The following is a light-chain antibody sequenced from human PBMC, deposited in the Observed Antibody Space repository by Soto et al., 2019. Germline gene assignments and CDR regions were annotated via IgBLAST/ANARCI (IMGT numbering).Light chain of an antibody. V-gene: IGLV2-8*01. Sequence: QSALTQPPSASGSPGQSVTISCTGTRSDVGGYDYVSWYQQHPDKAPKLLIYTITKRPSGVPDRFSGSKSGNTASLTVSGLQPDDEANYYCSAYAGTNNYVFGSGTKVTVL. CDR3: SAYAGTNNYV. J-gene: IGLJ1*01. CDR1: RSDVGGYDY. CDR2: TIT.